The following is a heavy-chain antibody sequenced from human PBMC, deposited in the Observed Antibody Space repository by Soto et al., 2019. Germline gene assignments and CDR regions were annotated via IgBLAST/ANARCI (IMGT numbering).Heavy chain of an antibody. Sequence: QVQLQESGPGLGMPSETLSLTCTVSSGSISTYYSGWVRQPPRKGLEWIGYIFYSGSTNYNPSLESRVTISVDTSKNQFSLKLSSVTAADTAVYYCARAQREYSLDYWGQGALVTVSS. D-gene: IGHD5-18*01. V-gene: IGHV4-59*01. CDR2: IFYSGST. CDR3: ARAQREYSLDY. J-gene: IGHJ4*02. CDR1: SGSISTYY.